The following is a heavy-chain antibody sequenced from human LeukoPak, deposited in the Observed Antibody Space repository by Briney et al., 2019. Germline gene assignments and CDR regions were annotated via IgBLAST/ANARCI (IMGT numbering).Heavy chain of an antibody. CDR3: ARVNRRIDAFDT. CDR1: GGSISSGDYY. D-gene: IGHD1-14*01. V-gene: IGHV4-30-4*01. CDR2: IYYSGST. J-gene: IGHJ3*02. Sequence: SQTLSLTCTVSGGSISSGDYYWSWIRQPPGKGLEWIGYIYYSGSTYYNPSLKSRVTISVDTSKNQFSLKLSSVTAADTAVYYCARVNRRIDAFDTWGQGTMVTVSS.